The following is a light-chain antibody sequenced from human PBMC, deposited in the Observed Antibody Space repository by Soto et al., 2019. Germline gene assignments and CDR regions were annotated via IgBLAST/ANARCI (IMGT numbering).Light chain of an antibody. CDR3: QQSYSTQFT. Sequence: DIQMTQYPSSLSASVGDRVTVTCRASQSISSYLNWYQQKPGKAPNLLIYSASSLQSGVPSRFSGSGSGTEFTLTITSLHPEDFATYYCQQSYSTQFTFGPGTKVDIK. CDR1: QSISSY. J-gene: IGKJ3*01. V-gene: IGKV1-39*01. CDR2: SAS.